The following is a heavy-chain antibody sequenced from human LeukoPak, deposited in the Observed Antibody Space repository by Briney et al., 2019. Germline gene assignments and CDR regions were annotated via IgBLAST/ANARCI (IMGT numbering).Heavy chain of an antibody. D-gene: IGHD3-10*01. Sequence: SETLSLTCIVSGGSISSSDYYWGWIRQPPGKGLEWIGSIYYSGSTYYNPSLKSRVTMSVDTSKNQFSLKLSSVTAADTAVYYCARDGGRITMVRGALDWYFDLWGRGTLVTVSS. J-gene: IGHJ2*01. CDR3: ARDGGRITMVRGALDWYFDL. CDR2: IYYSGST. V-gene: IGHV4-39*07. CDR1: GGSISSSDYY.